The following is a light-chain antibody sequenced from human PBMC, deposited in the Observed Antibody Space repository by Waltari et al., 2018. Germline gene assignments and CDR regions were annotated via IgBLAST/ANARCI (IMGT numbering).Light chain of an antibody. CDR2: GAS. V-gene: IGKV1-39*01. CDR1: QTISRY. J-gene: IGKJ1*01. Sequence: DIQMTQSPSSLSASVGDRVTITCRASQTISRYLHWYQQKPGKAPKLLIDGASTLQSGVPSRFSGIGSGTEFTLTISSLQPDDFAIYYCQQSYSPLTWTFGQGTTVEIK. CDR3: QQSYSPLTWT.